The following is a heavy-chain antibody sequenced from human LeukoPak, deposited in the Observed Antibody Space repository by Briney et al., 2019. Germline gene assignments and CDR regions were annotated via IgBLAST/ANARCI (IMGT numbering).Heavy chain of an antibody. CDR2: VSYDGSYK. J-gene: IGHJ4*02. V-gene: IGHV3-30*04. CDR3: AKPSGSGVDY. Sequence: PGRSLRLSCAATGFTFSNFAMHWVRQAPGKGLEWVAVVSYDGSYKYYADSVKGRFTISRDNSKNTLYLQMNSLRLEDMAVYYCAKPSGSGVDYWGRGTRVTVSS. CDR1: GFTFSNFA. D-gene: IGHD1-26*01.